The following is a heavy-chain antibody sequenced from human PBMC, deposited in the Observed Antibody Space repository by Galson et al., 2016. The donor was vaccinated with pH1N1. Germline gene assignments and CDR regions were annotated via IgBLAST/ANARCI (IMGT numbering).Heavy chain of an antibody. CDR2: FYTRGST. J-gene: IGHJ4*02. CDR1: GGSISSGRYY. Sequence: TLSLTCTVSGGSISSGRYYWSWIRQPAGKGLEWMGQFYTRGSTKNNPSLKSRVTISADTSRNQFSLRLSSVTAADTAVYFCARGIGGTDYHYFDYWGQGTVVTVSS. CDR3: ARGIGGTDYHYFDY. V-gene: IGHV4-61*09. D-gene: IGHD1-26*01.